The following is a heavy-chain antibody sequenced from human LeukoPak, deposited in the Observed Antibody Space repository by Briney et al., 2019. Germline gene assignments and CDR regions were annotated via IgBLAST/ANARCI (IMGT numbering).Heavy chain of an antibody. CDR2: INVGNGNT. CDR1: GYTFTSYA. J-gene: IGHJ5*02. D-gene: IGHD3-10*01. Sequence: EASVEVSCTASGYTFTSYAMHWVRQAPGQRLEWMGWINVGNGNTKYSQKFQGRVTITRDTSASTAYMELSSLRSEDTAVYYCAREPLWFGTQGVWFDPWGQGTLVTVSS. CDR3: AREPLWFGTQGVWFDP. V-gene: IGHV1-3*01.